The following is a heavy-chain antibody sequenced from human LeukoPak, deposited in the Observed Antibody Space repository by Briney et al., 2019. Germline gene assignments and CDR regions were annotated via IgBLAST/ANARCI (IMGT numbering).Heavy chain of an antibody. CDR1: GGTFSSYA. Sequence: SVKVSCKASGGTFSSYAISWVRQAPGQGLEWMGGIIPIFGTANYAQKFQGRVTITADESTSTAYMELSSLRSEDTAVYYCAREQRYCSGGSCYFDAFDIWGQGTMVTVSS. V-gene: IGHV1-69*13. D-gene: IGHD2-15*01. CDR2: IIPIFGTA. CDR3: AREQRYCSGGSCYFDAFDI. J-gene: IGHJ3*02.